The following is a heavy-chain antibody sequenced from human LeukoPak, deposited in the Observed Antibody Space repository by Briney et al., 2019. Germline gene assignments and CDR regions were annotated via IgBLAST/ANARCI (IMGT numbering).Heavy chain of an antibody. CDR3: AWRGHDYGDYDSIDY. V-gene: IGHV1-69*01. Sequence: SVKVSCKASGGTFSSYAISWVRQAPGQGLEWMGGIIPIFGTANYAQKFQGRVTITADESTSTAYVELSSLRSEDTAVYYCAWRGHDYGDYDSIDYWGQGTLVTVSS. D-gene: IGHD4-17*01. CDR2: IIPIFGTA. CDR1: GGTFSSYA. J-gene: IGHJ4*02.